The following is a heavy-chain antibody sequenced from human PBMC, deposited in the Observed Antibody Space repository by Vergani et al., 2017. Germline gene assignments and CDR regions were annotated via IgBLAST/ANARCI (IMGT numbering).Heavy chain of an antibody. D-gene: IGHD1-1*01. CDR1: GYTFGHFD. Sequence: QEQLLQSGGGVVQPGGSLRLSCIGSGYTFGHFDMHWVRQAPGKGLAWVAVIWHDGGNKHFADSVAGRFAISRDDSKKTVYLEMTNLRAEDTALYYCVRDRYEGTSPYNGRLLGHWGQGTRVTVSS. CDR2: IWHDGGNK. J-gene: IGHJ4*02. V-gene: IGHV3-33*01. CDR3: VRDRYEGTSPYNGRLLGH.